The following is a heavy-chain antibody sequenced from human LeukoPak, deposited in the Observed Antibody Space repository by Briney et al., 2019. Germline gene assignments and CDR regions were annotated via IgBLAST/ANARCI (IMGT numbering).Heavy chain of an antibody. CDR3: ARGFYGYYYYMDV. CDR2: INPSGGST. CDR1: GYTFTSYY. Sequence: ASVKVSCKASGYTFTSYYMHWVRQAPGQGLEWMGIINPSGGSTGYAQKFQGRVTMTRDMSTSTVYMELSSLRSEDTAVYYCARGFYGYYYYMDVWGKGTTVTVSS. J-gene: IGHJ6*03. D-gene: IGHD3-3*01. V-gene: IGHV1-46*01.